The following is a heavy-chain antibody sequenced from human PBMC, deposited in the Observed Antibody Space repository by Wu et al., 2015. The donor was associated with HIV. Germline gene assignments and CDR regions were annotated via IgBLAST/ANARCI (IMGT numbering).Heavy chain of an antibody. CDR2: ISGYNGNT. J-gene: IGHJ5*02. Sequence: QVQLVQSGTEVKESGASLKVSCKASGYVFKTYGISWLRQAPGQGLEWMGWISGYNGNTNYAQNLQGRVTMTADTSTNTVYMELRSLRSDDTAVYYCVRDSTEDRPNWFDPWGQGTSVDRLL. CDR3: VRDSTEDRPNWFDP. D-gene: IGHD6-6*01. V-gene: IGHV1-18*01. CDR1: GYVFKTYG.